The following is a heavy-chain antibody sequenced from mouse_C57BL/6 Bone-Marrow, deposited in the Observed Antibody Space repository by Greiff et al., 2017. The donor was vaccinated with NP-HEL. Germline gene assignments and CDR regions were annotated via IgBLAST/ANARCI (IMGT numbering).Heavy chain of an antibody. CDR3: ARLPLYYYGSSSHPSYAMDY. CDR1: GYTFTSYW. D-gene: IGHD1-1*01. V-gene: IGHV1-52*01. CDR2: IDPSDSET. J-gene: IGHJ4*01. Sequence: QVQLQQPGAELVRPGSSVKLSCKASGYTFTSYWMHWVKQRPIQGLEWIGNIDPSDSETHYNQKFKDKATLTVDKSSSTAYMQLSSLTSEDSAVYYCARLPLYYYGSSSHPSYAMDYWGQGTSVTVSS.